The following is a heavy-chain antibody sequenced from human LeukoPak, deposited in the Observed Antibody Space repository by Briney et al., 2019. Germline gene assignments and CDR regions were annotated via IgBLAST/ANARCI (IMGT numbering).Heavy chain of an antibody. CDR2: ISAYNGNT. V-gene: IGHV1-18*01. J-gene: IGHJ6*02. D-gene: IGHD2-15*01. CDR1: GYTFTSYG. Sequence: ASVKVSCKASGYTFTSYGISWVRQAPGQGLEWMGWISAYNGNTNYAQKLQGRVTMTTDTSTSTAYMELRSLRSDDTAVYYCARVRDCSGGSCYSDYGMDVWGQGTTVTVSS. CDR3: ARVRDCSGGSCYSDYGMDV.